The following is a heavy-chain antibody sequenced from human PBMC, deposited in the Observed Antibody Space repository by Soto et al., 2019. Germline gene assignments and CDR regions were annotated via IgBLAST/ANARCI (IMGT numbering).Heavy chain of an antibody. CDR2: IKQDGSEK. V-gene: IGHV3-7*01. CDR1: GFTFSSYW. Sequence: GGSLRLSCAASGFTFSSYWMSWVRQAPGKGLEWVANIKQDGSEKYYVDSVKGRFTISRDSAKNSLYLQMNSLRAEDTAVYYCARVPSIVLVPAATYYYYYYGMDVWGQGTTVTVSS. J-gene: IGHJ6*02. CDR3: ARVPSIVLVPAATYYYYYYGMDV. D-gene: IGHD2-2*01.